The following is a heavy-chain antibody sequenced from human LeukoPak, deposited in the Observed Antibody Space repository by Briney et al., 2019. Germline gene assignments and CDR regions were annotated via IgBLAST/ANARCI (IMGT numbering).Heavy chain of an antibody. D-gene: IGHD4-17*01. CDR2: ISSSGSTI. CDR1: GFTFSDYY. CDR3: ARDQETTHYFDY. V-gene: IGHV3-11*04. Sequence: PGGSLRLSCAASGFTFSDYYMSWIRQAPGKGLEWVSYISSSGSTIYYADSVKGRFTISRDNAKDSLYLQMNSLRAEDTAVHYCARDQETTHYFDYWGQGTLVTVPS. J-gene: IGHJ4*02.